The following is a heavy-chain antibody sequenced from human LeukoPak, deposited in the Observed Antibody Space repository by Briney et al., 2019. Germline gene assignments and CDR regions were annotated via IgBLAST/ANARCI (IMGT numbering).Heavy chain of an antibody. CDR1: GGSISSYY. V-gene: IGHV4-59*01. Sequence: SETLSLTCTVSGGSISSYYWSWIRQPPGKGLEWIGYIFYTGSTNYNPSLKSRVTISVDTSKNQFSLKLSSVTAADTAVYYCARYGDCGFDYWGQGTLVTVSS. D-gene: IGHD4-17*01. J-gene: IGHJ4*02. CDR2: IFYTGST. CDR3: ARYGDCGFDY.